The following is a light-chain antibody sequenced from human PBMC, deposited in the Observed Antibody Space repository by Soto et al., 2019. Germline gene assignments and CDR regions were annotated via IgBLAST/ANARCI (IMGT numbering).Light chain of an antibody. CDR2: EVS. CDR3: SSYTTSSTRDVV. Sequence: QSVLTQPASVSGSPGQSITISCTGTSSDVGGYNYVSWYQQYPGKAPKLIIYEVSNRPSGVSNRFSGSKSGYTASLTISGLQADDEADYYCSSYTTSSTRDVVFGGGTKLTVL. CDR1: SSDVGGYNY. J-gene: IGLJ2*01. V-gene: IGLV2-14*01.